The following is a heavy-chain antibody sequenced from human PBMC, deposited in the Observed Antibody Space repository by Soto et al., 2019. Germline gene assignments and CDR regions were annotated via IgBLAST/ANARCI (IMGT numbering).Heavy chain of an antibody. J-gene: IGHJ3*01. CDR1: GDSLNSDKW. V-gene: IGHV4-4*02. Sequence: SETLSLTCGVSGDSLNSDKWWSWVRQPPGKGLEWIGEIWQGGDTNYNPSLKSRATMSLDKSSNQFFLKLTSVTAADTAVYYCAQKAYGGGRCNTAFDVWGPGTTVTVSS. CDR3: AQKAYGGGRCNTAFDV. CDR2: IWQGGDT. D-gene: IGHD2-15*01.